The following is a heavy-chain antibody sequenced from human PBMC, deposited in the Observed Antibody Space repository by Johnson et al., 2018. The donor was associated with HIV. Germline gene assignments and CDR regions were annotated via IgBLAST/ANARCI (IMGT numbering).Heavy chain of an antibody. D-gene: IGHD6-19*01. CDR2: TAHDESIT. Sequence: QMLLVESGGGEVRPGGSLRLACVASGFIVGTKYMSWVRQAPGKGLEWVAFTAHDESITHYADSVKGRFTMSRDNSKSTLNLQMNSLRAEDTAIYYCAKDDNLGVWYSDAFDVWGQGTVVTVSS. J-gene: IGHJ3*01. CDR1: GFIVGTKY. V-gene: IGHV3-30*02. CDR3: AKDDNLGVWYSDAFDV.